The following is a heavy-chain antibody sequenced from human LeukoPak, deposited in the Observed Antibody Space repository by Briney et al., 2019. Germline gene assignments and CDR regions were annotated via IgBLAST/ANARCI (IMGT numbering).Heavy chain of an antibody. CDR1: GGSISSSSYY. Sequence: SETLSLTCTVSGGSISSSSYYWGWIRQPPGKGLEWIGSIYYSGSTYYNPSLKSRVTISVDTSKNQFSLKLSSVTAADTAVYYCARDLRGWLMKLPGDAFDIWGQGTMVTVSS. CDR2: IYYSGST. CDR3: ARDLRGWLMKLPGDAFDI. V-gene: IGHV4-39*07. D-gene: IGHD6-19*01. J-gene: IGHJ3*02.